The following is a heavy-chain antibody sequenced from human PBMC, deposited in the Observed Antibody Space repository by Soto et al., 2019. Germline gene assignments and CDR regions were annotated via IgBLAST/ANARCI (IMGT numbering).Heavy chain of an antibody. Sequence: PSETLSLTCSVSDDSIRTHYWTWIRQAPGKGLEWIGYIYFTGSTHSGSTSYNPSLKSRVSMSLDTSKNQFSLKLSSVTAADTAVYYCAKYVDTTSETDAFDIWGQGTMDTVSS. D-gene: IGHD5-18*01. CDR2: IYFTGSTHSGST. CDR3: AKYVDTTSETDAFDI. CDR1: DDSIRTHY. J-gene: IGHJ3*02. V-gene: IGHV4-59*11.